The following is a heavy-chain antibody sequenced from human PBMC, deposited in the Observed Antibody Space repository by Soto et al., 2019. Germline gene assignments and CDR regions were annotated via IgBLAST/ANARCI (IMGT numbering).Heavy chain of an antibody. D-gene: IGHD4-17*01. CDR1: GFNFRNFN. V-gene: IGHV3-21*06. J-gene: IGHJ3*01. Sequence: PGESLSLYCEGSGFNFRNFNMIWVRQAPGKGLEWVSSVSGSSSYIYYADSVKGRFTVSRDNANNLVFLQMNGLRPEDTAMYYCARDLRGHYGPWGQGTMVTVSS. CDR2: VSGSSSYI. CDR3: ARDLRGHYGP.